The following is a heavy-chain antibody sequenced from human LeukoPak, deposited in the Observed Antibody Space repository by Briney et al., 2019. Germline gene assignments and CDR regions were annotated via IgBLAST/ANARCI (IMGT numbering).Heavy chain of an antibody. V-gene: IGHV3-21*01. D-gene: IGHD2-2*01. CDR2: ISPSSRYI. CDR3: ARGRGCSSMSCYPDY. CDR1: GFSFSDYS. Sequence: GGSLRLSCAASGFSFSDYSIDWVRQAPGKGLEWVSSISPSSRYIYYADSVKGRFTISRDNAKNSLYLQMNSLRAEDTAAYYCARGRGCSSMSCYPDYWGQGTLATVSS. J-gene: IGHJ4*02.